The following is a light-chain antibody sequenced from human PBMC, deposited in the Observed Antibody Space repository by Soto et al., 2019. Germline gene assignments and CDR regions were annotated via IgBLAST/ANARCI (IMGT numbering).Light chain of an antibody. V-gene: IGKV3-11*01. CDR1: QSFSNY. Sequence: VLRQSPRTLSLSPGVRATPSCRASQSFSNYLAWYQQKPGQAPRLLISVASNRATGIPARFSGSGSETDFTLTISSLESEDFAVYYCQQRGTFGQGTRLEI. CDR3: QQRGT. J-gene: IGKJ5*01. CDR2: VAS.